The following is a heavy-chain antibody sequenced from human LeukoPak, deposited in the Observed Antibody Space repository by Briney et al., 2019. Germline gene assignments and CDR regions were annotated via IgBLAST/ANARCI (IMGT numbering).Heavy chain of an antibody. V-gene: IGHV1-18*01. J-gene: IGHJ4*02. Sequence: ASVKVSCKASGYTFTSYGISWVRQAPGQGLEWMGWISAYNGNTNCAQKLQGRVTMTTDTSTSTAYMELRSLRSDDTAVYYCARSMGSSGWYGDRDYWGRGTLVTVSS. CDR3: ARSMGSSGWYGDRDY. CDR1: GYTFTSYG. D-gene: IGHD6-19*01. CDR2: ISAYNGNT.